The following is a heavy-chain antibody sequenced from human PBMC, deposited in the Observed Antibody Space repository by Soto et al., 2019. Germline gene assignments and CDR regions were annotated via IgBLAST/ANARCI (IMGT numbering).Heavy chain of an antibody. Sequence: EVQLMESGGGLVQPGGSLKLSCAASGFTFSASAIHWVRQASEKGLEWVGRIRSKPNNYATEYAASVQGRFTISRDDSKRTAYLQMNSLTTEDTAVYYCSRYDGGSVPNYWGQGTLVTVSS. V-gene: IGHV3-73*02. J-gene: IGHJ4*02. CDR1: GFTFSASA. CDR3: SRYDGGSVPNY. D-gene: IGHD4-17*01. CDR2: IRSKPNNYAT.